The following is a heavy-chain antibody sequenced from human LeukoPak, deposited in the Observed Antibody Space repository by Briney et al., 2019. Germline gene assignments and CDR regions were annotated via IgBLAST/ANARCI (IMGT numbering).Heavy chain of an antibody. D-gene: IGHD5-24*01. J-gene: IGHJ4*02. Sequence: GGSLRLSCAASGFTFSSYGMHWVRQAPGKGLEWVAVISYDGSNKYYADSVKGRFTISRDNSKNTLYLQTNSLRAEDTAVYYCAKGHTVEMATIEYWGQGTLVTVSS. CDR1: GFTFSSYG. CDR2: ISYDGSNK. CDR3: AKGHTVEMATIEY. V-gene: IGHV3-30*18.